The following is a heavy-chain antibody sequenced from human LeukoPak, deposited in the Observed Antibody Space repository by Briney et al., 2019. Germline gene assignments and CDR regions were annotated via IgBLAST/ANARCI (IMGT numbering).Heavy chain of an antibody. Sequence: GGSLRLSCAASGFTFSSYDMHWVRQVTGKGLEWVSAIGFAGDTYYPGAVKGRFTISRENAKNSLYLQMISLRAGDTAVYYCARVGTLDRGYWYFDLWGRGTQVTVSS. CDR3: ARVGTLDRGYWYFDL. CDR2: IGFAGDT. J-gene: IGHJ2*01. D-gene: IGHD1-1*01. V-gene: IGHV3-13*01. CDR1: GFTFSSYD.